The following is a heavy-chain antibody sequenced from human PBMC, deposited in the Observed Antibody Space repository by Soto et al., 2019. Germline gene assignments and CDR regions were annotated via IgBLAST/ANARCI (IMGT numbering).Heavy chain of an antibody. CDR1: GGSISSCSYY. Sequence: PSDTPXLTWTVSGGSISSCSYYWSWIRQHPGKGLEWIGYIYYSGSTYYNPSLKSRVTISVDTSKNQFSLKLSSVTAADTAVYYCARATFTVTTLSGSIAFHYWGQTTLVTVSS. CDR2: IYYSGST. V-gene: IGHV4-31*02. J-gene: IGHJ4*02. CDR3: ARATFTVTTLSGSIAFHY. D-gene: IGHD4-17*01.